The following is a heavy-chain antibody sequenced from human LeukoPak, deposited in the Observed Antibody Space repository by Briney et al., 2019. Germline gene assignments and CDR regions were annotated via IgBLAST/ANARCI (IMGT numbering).Heavy chain of an antibody. CDR1: GYTFSRYY. CDR2: INPSGGST. J-gene: IGHJ4*02. V-gene: IGHV1-46*01. Sequence: GASLKVSCKASGYTFSRYYIYWVRQAPGQGLEWVGGINPSGGSTTYAQKFQGRVTMTRDTSTSTVYMELSSLRSEDTAVYYCARDGARSDFDYWGQGTLVTVSS. CDR3: ARDGARSDFDY. D-gene: IGHD3-3*01.